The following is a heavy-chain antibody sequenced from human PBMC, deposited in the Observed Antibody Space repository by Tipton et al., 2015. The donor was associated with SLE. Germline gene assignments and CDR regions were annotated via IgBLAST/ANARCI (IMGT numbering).Heavy chain of an antibody. J-gene: IGHJ6*02. CDR2: ITPSGST. CDR1: GGSFNGYY. V-gene: IGHV4-34*01. D-gene: IGHD3-10*01. CDR3: ARDPGDSYWDYYYGMDV. Sequence: TLSLTCAVYGGSFNGYYWSWIRQPPGKGLEWIGEITPSGSTNCNPSLKSRVTLSVDTSKNQFSLKLSSVTAADTAVYYCARDPGDSYWDYYYGMDVWGQGTMVTVSS.